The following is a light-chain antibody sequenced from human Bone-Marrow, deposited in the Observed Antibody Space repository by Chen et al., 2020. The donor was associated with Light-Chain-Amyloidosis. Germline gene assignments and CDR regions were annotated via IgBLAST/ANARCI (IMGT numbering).Light chain of an antibody. CDR1: NIGSTS. CDR2: DDS. V-gene: IGLV3-21*02. J-gene: IGLJ3*02. Sequence: SYVLPQPSSVSVAPGQTAPIAGGGNNIGSTSVHWYQQTPGQAPLLVFYDDSDRPSGIPARMSGAYSVNTATLTSSRVETGDEADYYGQVWDRSSDRPVFGGVTKLTAL. CDR3: QVWDRSSDRPV.